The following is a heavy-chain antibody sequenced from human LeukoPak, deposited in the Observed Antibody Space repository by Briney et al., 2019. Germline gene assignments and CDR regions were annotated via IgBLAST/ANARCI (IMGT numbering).Heavy chain of an antibody. CDR3: ARSGYSGYDYRGPFDY. V-gene: IGHV1-69*05. Sequence: ASVKDSCKASGGTFSSYAISWVRQAPGQGLEWMGGIIPIIGTANYAQKFQGRVTITTDESTSTAYMELSSLRSEDTAVYYCARSGYSGYDYRGPFDYWGQGTLVTVSS. CDR1: GGTFSSYA. D-gene: IGHD5-12*01. J-gene: IGHJ4*02. CDR2: IIPIIGTA.